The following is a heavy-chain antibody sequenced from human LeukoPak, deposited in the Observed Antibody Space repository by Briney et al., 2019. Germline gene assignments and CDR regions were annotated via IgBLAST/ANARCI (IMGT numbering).Heavy chain of an antibody. CDR2: ISGSGSST. CDR1: GFTFSSYA. J-gene: IGHJ4*02. CDR3: AKDLGQYYDSSGLDY. D-gene: IGHD3-22*01. V-gene: IGHV3-23*01. Sequence: GGSLRLSCAASGFTFSSYAMSWVRQAPGKGLEWVSAISGSGSSTYYADSVKGRFTISRDNSKNTLYLQMNSLKAEDTAVYFCAKDLGQYYDSSGLDYWGQGTLVTVSS.